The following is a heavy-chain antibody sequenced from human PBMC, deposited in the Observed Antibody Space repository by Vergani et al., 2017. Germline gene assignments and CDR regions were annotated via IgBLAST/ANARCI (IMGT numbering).Heavy chain of an antibody. CDR2: IGTAGDT. D-gene: IGHD3-16*01. V-gene: IGHV3-13*01. J-gene: IGHJ4*02. CDR1: GFTFSSYD. CDR3: ARGGVTTFGYYFDY. Sequence: EVQLVESGGGLVQPGGSLRLSCAASGFTFSSYDMHWVRQATGKGLEWVSAIGTAGDTYYPGSVKGRFTISRENAKNSLYLQMNSLRAGDTAVYYCARGGVTTFGYYFDYWGQGTLVTVPS.